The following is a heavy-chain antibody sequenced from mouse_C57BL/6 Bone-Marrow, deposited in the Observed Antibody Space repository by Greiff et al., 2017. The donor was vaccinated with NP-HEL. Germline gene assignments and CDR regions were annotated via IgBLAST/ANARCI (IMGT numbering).Heavy chain of an antibody. CDR1: GFSLSTFGMG. Sequence: QVTLKVSGPGILQPSQTLSLTCSFSGFSLSTFGMGVGWIRQPSGKGLEWLAHIWWDDDKYYNPALKSRLTISKDTSKNQVFLKIANVDTADTATYYCARISPGKAYFQAWFAYWGQGTLVTVSA. V-gene: IGHV8-8*01. D-gene: IGHD2-10*01. CDR2: IWWDDDK. CDR3: ARISPGKAYFQAWFAY. J-gene: IGHJ3*01.